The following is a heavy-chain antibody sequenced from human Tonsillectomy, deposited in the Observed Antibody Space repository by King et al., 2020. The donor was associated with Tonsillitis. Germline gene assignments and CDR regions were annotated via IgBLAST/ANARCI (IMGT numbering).Heavy chain of an antibody. V-gene: IGHV3-30*18. J-gene: IGHJ5*02. CDR3: AKAGAWGWFDP. CDR2: ISDDGTEK. Sequence: HVQLVESGGGVVQPGRSLRLSCEASGFTFYGSDMHWVRQAPGKGLQWVAVISDDGTEKHYADSVRGRFTISRDNSRDTVYLQMNSLRADDTAVYFCAKAGAWGWFDPWGQGALVTVSS. D-gene: IGHD3-16*01. CDR1: GFTFYGSD.